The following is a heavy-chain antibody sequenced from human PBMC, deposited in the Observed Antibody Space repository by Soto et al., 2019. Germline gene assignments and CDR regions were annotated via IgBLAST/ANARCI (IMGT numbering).Heavy chain of an antibody. V-gene: IGHV5-51*01. CDR1: GYSFTSYW. D-gene: IGHD2-21*02. J-gene: IGHJ6*02. Sequence: GGSLRLSCKGSGYSFTSYWIGWVRQMPGKGLEWMGIIYPGDSDTRYSPSFQGQVTISADKSISTAYLQWSSLKASDTAMYYCARQTYCGGDCYSAYYYYGMDVWGQGTTVTVSS. CDR3: ARQTYCGGDCYSAYYYYGMDV. CDR2: IYPGDSDT.